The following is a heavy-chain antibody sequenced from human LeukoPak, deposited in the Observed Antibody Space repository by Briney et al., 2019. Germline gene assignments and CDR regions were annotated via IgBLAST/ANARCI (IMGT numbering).Heavy chain of an antibody. V-gene: IGHV4-34*01. Sequence: SETLSLTCAVYGGSLSGYYWSWIRQPPGKGLEWIGEINHSGSTNYNPSLKSRVTISVDTSKNQFSLKLSSVTAADTAVYYCARGEYYFDYWGQGTLVTVSS. CDR2: INHSGST. J-gene: IGHJ4*02. CDR3: ARGEYYFDY. CDR1: GGSLSGYY.